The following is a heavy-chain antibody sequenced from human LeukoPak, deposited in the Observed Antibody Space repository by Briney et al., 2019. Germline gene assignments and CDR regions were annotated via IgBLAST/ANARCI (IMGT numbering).Heavy chain of an antibody. J-gene: IGHJ3*02. V-gene: IGHV4-61*10. D-gene: IGHD6-19*01. CDR3: ARAVAGTPDAFDI. Sequence: PSETLSLTCIVSGPSITSNNYYWNWLRQPAGKGLEWIGRIYSRGTTNYNPSLKSRVTISLGTSNNHFSLRLSSVTAADTAVYYCARAVAGTPDAFDIWGQGTMVTVS. CDR1: GPSITSNNYY. CDR2: IYSRGTT.